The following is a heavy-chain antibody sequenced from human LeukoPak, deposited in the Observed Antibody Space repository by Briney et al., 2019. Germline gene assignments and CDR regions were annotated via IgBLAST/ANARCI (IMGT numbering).Heavy chain of an antibody. J-gene: IGHJ6*02. V-gene: IGHV3-7*03. Sequence: GGSLRLSCAASGFTFSSYWMNWARQAPGKGLEWVASINHNGNVNYYVDSVKGRFTISRDNAKNSRYLQMSNLRAEDTAVYFCARGGGLDVWGQGATVTVSS. CDR3: ARGGGLDV. CDR1: GFTFSSYW. CDR2: INHNGNVN. D-gene: IGHD3-16*01.